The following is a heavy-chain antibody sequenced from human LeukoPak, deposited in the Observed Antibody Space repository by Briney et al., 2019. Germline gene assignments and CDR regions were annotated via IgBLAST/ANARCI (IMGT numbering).Heavy chain of an antibody. D-gene: IGHD2-2*01. J-gene: IGHJ4*02. CDR3: AQGYIVVVPAAIGY. CDR2: ISGSGGST. CDR1: GFTFSSYA. V-gene: IGHV3-23*01. Sequence: GGSLRLSCAASGFTFSSYAMSWVRQAPGKGLGWVSAISGSGGSTYYADSVKGRFTISRDSYKNTLYLQMNSLRAEDTAVYYCAQGYIVVVPAAIGYWGQGTLVTVSS.